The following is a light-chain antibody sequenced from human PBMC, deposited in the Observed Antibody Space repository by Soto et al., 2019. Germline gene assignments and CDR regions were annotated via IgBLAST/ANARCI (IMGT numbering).Light chain of an antibody. CDR2: AAS. V-gene: IGKV1D-16*01. Sequence: DIQLTQSPSFLSPSIGESVTITCRASQVISNWLAWYQQKPEKAPKSLIFAASSLQSGVPSRFSGSGSGTDFTLTISSLQPEDFATYYCQQYNTYPSTFGQGTRLEIK. J-gene: IGKJ5*01. CDR1: QVISNW. CDR3: QQYNTYPST.